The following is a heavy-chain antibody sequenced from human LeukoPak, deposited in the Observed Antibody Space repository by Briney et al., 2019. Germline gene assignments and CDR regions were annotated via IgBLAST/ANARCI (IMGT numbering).Heavy chain of an antibody. D-gene: IGHD5-24*01. CDR2: IASDGSST. CDR1: GFTFSSYW. J-gene: IGHJ3*02. CDR3: VRRGGSDGWGAFDI. V-gene: IGHV3-74*01. Sequence: GGSLRLSCAASGFTFSSYWMNWVRQAPGKGLVWVSRIASDGSSTTYADSVKGRFSISRDNAKNTLYLQMNSLSREDTAIYYCVRRGGSDGWGAFDIWGQGTVVTVSS.